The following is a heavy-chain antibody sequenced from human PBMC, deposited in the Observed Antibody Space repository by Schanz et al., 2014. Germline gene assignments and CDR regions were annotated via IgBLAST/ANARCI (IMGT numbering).Heavy chain of an antibody. Sequence: EVQLLESGGGLVQPGGSLRLSCAASGFTFSSYAMSWVRQAPGKGLEWVSAISGSGGSTYYADSVRGRFTISRDNSKNTLYLQMNSLRAEDTALYYCARDRRNADLDYWGQGTLVTVSS. D-gene: IGHD1-1*01. CDR1: GFTFSSYA. V-gene: IGHV3-23*01. J-gene: IGHJ4*02. CDR2: ISGSGGST. CDR3: ARDRRNADLDY.